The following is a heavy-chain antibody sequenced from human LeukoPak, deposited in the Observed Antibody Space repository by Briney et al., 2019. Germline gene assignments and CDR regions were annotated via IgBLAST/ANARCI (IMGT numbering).Heavy chain of an antibody. D-gene: IGHD3-10*01. CDR1: GGSVSSSSNY. CDR2: IYYSGNT. Sequence: SETLSLTCSVSGGSVSSSSNYWGCIRQPPGKGLEWIGSIYYSGNTYYNPSLKSRVTISVDTSKNQFSLKLSSVTAADTAEYFCARHARGGTPALGYYYYYMDVWGKGTTVTVSS. V-gene: IGHV4-39*01. CDR3: ARHARGGTPALGYYYYYMDV. J-gene: IGHJ6*03.